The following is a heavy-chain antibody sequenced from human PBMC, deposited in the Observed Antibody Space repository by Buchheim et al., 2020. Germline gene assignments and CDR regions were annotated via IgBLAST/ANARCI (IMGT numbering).Heavy chain of an antibody. D-gene: IGHD6-19*01. Sequence: EVHLVESGGELVQPGGSPRLSCAASGFIFSKYWIQWVRHAPGKGLERVSFINTDGSTTGYADSVKGRFTISRDNARTTVYLHMTSLRVEDTAVYYCVRDRGWTAFDYWGQGAL. CDR2: INTDGSTT. CDR3: VRDRGWTAFDY. V-gene: IGHV3-74*01. J-gene: IGHJ4*02. CDR1: GFIFSKYW.